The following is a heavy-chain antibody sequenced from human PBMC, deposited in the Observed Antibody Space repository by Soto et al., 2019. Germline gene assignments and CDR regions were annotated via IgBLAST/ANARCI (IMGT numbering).Heavy chain of an antibody. J-gene: IGHJ4*02. Sequence: EVQLVESGGGLVQPGGSLRLSCAASGFTFSSYSMNWVRQAPGKGLEWVSYISSSSSTIYYADSVKGRFTISRDYAKNSLYLQMNSLSDEDTAVYYCASGKDYAEGGYWGQGTLVTVSS. D-gene: IGHD4-17*01. CDR2: ISSSSSTI. CDR1: GFTFSSYS. CDR3: ASGKDYAEGGY. V-gene: IGHV3-48*02.